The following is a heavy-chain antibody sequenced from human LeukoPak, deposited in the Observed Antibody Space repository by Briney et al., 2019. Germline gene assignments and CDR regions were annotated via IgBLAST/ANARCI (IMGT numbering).Heavy chain of an antibody. Sequence: SETLSLTCTVSGGSISSYYWSWIRQPPGKGLEWIGYIYYSGSTNYNPSLKSRVTISVDTSKNQFSLKLSSVTAADTAVYYCARGGGERFDYWGQGTLVTVSS. V-gene: IGHV4-59*01. J-gene: IGHJ4*02. CDR2: IYYSGST. D-gene: IGHD1-1*01. CDR3: ARGGGERFDY. CDR1: GGSISSYY.